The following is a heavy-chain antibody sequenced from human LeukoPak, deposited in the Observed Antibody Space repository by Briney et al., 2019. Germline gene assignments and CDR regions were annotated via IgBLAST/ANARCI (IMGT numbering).Heavy chain of an antibody. CDR3: ARDYMWAGRWLQSDY. V-gene: IGHV1-2*02. Sequence: ASVKVSCKASGYTFTSYDINWVRQAPGQGLEWMGWINPNSGGTNYAQKFQGRVTMTRDTSISTAYMELSRLRSDDTAVYYCARDYMWAGRWLQSDYWGQGTLVTVSS. D-gene: IGHD5-24*01. J-gene: IGHJ4*02. CDR2: INPNSGGT. CDR1: GYTFTSYD.